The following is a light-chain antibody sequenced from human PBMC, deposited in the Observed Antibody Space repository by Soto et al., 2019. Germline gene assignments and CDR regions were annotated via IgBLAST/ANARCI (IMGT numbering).Light chain of an antibody. CDR3: CSYAGSYLV. CDR1: SIDVGDSDF. J-gene: IGLJ1*01. Sequence: QSVLTQPRSVSGSPGQSVTISCTGTSIDVGDSDFVSWYQQHPGKAPKLMIYVVTKRPSGVPDRFSGSKSGNTASLTISGLQVEDEADYYCCSYAGSYLVFGTGTKVTVL. V-gene: IGLV2-11*01. CDR2: VVT.